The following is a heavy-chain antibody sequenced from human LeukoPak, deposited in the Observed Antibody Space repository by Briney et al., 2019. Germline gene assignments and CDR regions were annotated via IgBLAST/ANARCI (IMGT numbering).Heavy chain of an antibody. V-gene: IGHV3-21*04. CDR2: ISSSSSYI. Sequence: GGSLRLSCAASGFTFRNYGMHWVRQAPGKGLEWVSSISSSSSYIYYADSVKGRFTISRDNSKNTLYLQMNSLRAEDTAVYYCAKTSGVAAADPVDYWGQGTLVTVSS. D-gene: IGHD6-13*01. CDR1: GFTFRNYG. J-gene: IGHJ4*02. CDR3: AKTSGVAAADPVDY.